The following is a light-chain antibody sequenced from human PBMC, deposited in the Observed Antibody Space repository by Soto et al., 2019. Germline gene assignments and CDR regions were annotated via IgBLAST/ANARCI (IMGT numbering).Light chain of an antibody. CDR2: EVT. CDR1: LSDVGAYNY. Sequence: QSLLNQTASVSGSRGQSIAISCTGTLSDVGAYNYVSWYQQHPGKAPKLMISEVTNRPSGVSNRFSGSKSGNSASLTISGLQAEDEADYYRKSYTTSSTYVFGTGTKVTVL. CDR3: KSYTTSSTYV. V-gene: IGLV2-14*01. J-gene: IGLJ1*01.